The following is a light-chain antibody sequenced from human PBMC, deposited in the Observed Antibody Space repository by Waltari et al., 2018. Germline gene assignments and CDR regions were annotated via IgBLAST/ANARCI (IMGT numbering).Light chain of an antibody. CDR1: SSNIGSYY. Sequence: QSVLTQPPSASGTPGQRVTLSCSGSSSNIGSYYVYWYQQLSGTAPKLLIYRNNERPSGVPDRFSGSKSGTSASQAITGLRSEDEAHYYCATWDDSLTGWVFGGGTKLAVL. V-gene: IGLV1-47*01. CDR3: ATWDDSLTGWV. CDR2: RNN. J-gene: IGLJ3*02.